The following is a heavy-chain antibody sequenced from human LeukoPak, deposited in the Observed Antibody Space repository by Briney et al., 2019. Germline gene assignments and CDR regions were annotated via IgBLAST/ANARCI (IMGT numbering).Heavy chain of an antibody. CDR1: GFTFDDYA. CDR2: ISGDGDST. V-gene: IGHV3-43*02. Sequence: PGGSLRLSCAASGFTFDDYAMHWARQAPGKGLEWVSLISGDGDSTYYTDSVKGRFTISRDNSKNSLYLQMNSLRTEDTAFYYCAKDKGYGGVDVSSGWPYFDYWGQGTLVTVSS. D-gene: IGHD6-19*01. J-gene: IGHJ4*02. CDR3: AKDKGYGGVDVSSGWPYFDY.